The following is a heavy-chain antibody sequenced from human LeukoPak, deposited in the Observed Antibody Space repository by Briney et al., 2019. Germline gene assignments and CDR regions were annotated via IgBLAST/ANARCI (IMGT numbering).Heavy chain of an antibody. Sequence: QPGRSLRLSCAASGFTFSSYGMHWVRQAPGKGLEWVAVISYDGSNKYYADSVKGRFTISRDNSKNTLYLQMNSLRAEDTAVYYCASVTNLDVWGQGTTVIVSS. CDR3: ASVTNLDV. CDR1: GFTFSSYG. V-gene: IGHV3-30*03. CDR2: ISYDGSNK. J-gene: IGHJ6*02. D-gene: IGHD1-1*01.